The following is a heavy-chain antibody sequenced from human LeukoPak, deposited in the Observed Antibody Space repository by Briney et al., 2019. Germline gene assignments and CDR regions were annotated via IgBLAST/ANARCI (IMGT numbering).Heavy chain of an antibody. V-gene: IGHV3-74*03. CDR3: ARDRPDGRTSFDY. J-gene: IGHJ4*02. CDR1: GFTFSSHW. D-gene: IGHD1-14*01. CDR2: INGDGRRI. Sequence: GGSLRLSCAASGFTFSSHWMHWVRQVPGKGLVWVSRINGDGRRITYADSVKGRFTISRDNAKNTLFLQMDSLRAEDTALHYCARDRPDGRTSFDYWGLGTLVTVSS.